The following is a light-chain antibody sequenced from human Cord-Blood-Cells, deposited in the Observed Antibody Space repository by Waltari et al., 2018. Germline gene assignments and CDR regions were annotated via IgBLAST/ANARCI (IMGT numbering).Light chain of an antibody. J-gene: IGKJ1*01. CDR1: QSISNY. CDR2: AAS. Sequence: DIQITQSPSSLSASVGERVTMTSRASQSISNYLNWYQQKPGKAPKLLIYAASSLQSGVPSRFSGSGSGTDFTLTISSLQPEDFATYYCQQSYSTWTFGQGTKVEIK. V-gene: IGKV1-39*01. CDR3: QQSYSTWT.